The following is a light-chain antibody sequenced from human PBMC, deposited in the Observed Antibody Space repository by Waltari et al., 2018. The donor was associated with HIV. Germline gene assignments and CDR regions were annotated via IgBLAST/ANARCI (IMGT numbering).Light chain of an antibody. J-gene: IGKJ5*01. CDR2: GAS. Sequence: EIVLTQSPDTLSLSPGEGPTLSCRASQSLRRTYLAWYQQKPGQAPRLLIYGASTRATGIPDRFSGRGSGTDFTLTISRLEPEDFAVYYCQQYDNSPVTFGQGTRLEIK. CDR1: QSLRRTY. CDR3: QQYDNSPVT. V-gene: IGKV3-20*01.